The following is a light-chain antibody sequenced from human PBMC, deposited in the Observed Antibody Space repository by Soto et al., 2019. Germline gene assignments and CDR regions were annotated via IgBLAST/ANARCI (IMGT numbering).Light chain of an antibody. Sequence: EIQMTQSPSTLSASVGDRVTITCRASQSTSTWLAWYQHKPWKAPNLLIYKASSLESGVPSRFSGRGSGTEYTLTSSCLQPDDVATYYCQQDGRYRTFGQGTKVEIK. CDR1: QSTSTW. CDR3: QQDGRYRT. V-gene: IGKV1-5*03. CDR2: KAS. J-gene: IGKJ1*01.